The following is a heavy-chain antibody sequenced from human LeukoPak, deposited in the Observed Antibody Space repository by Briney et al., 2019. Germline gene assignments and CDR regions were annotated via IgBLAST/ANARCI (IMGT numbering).Heavy chain of an antibody. CDR3: ARFAGEYYFDY. CDR1: GGSISSYY. CDR2: IYYSGST. V-gene: IGHV4-59*01. D-gene: IGHD3-16*01. J-gene: IGHJ4*02. Sequence: SETLSLXCTVSGGSISSYYWSWIRQPPGKGLEWIGYIYYSGSTNYNPSLKSRVTISVDTSKNQFSLKLSSVTAADTAVYYCARFAGEYYFDYWGQGTLVTVSS.